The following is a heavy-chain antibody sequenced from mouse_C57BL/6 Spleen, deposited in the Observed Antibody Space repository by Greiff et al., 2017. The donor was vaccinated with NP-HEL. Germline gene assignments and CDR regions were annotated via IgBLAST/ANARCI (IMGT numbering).Heavy chain of an antibody. V-gene: IGHV5-9*01. CDR1: GFTFSSYT. CDR2: ISGGGGNT. CDR3: ARHYYGSSYDY. J-gene: IGHJ2*01. D-gene: IGHD1-1*01. Sequence: EVNLVESGGGLVKPGGSLKLSCAASGFTFSSYTMSWVRQTPEKRLEWVATISGGGGNTYYPDSVKGRFIISRDNAKNTLYLQMSSLRSEDTALYYCARHYYGSSYDYWGKGTTLTVSS.